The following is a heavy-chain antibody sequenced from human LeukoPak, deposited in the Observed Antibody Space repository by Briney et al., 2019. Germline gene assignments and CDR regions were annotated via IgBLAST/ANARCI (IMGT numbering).Heavy chain of an antibody. CDR1: GFTFSSYA. Sequence: GGSLRLSCSASGFTFSSYAMHWVRQAPGKGLEYVSAISSNGGSTYYADSVKGRFTISRDNSKNTLYLQMSSLRAEDTAVYYCVKGQRYYDSSGYYSIEYFQHWGQGTLVTVSS. D-gene: IGHD3-22*01. CDR3: VKGQRYYDSSGYYSIEYFQH. CDR2: ISSNGGST. J-gene: IGHJ1*01. V-gene: IGHV3-64D*09.